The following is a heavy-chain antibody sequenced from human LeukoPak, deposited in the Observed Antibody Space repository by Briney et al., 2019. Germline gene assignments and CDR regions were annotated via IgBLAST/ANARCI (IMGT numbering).Heavy chain of an antibody. CDR3: ARDLVDTAMWEFDY. J-gene: IGHJ4*02. CDR1: GYTFTGYI. Sequence: PRASVKVSCKASGYTFTGYIMHWVRQAPGQGLEWMGWINPNSGDTKYTQKFQGRVTLTRDTSISTAYMELNRLRSDDTAVYYCARDLVDTAMWEFDYWGQGTLVTVSS. CDR2: INPNSGDT. D-gene: IGHD5-18*01. V-gene: IGHV1-2*02.